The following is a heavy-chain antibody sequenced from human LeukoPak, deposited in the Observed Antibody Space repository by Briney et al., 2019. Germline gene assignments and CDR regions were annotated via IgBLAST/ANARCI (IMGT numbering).Heavy chain of an antibody. D-gene: IGHD6-19*01. CDR3: ARDPQWLVRGAFDI. V-gene: IGHV3-48*04. CDR2: ISSSSSTI. Sequence: PGGSLRLSCAASGFTFSSYSMNWVRQAPGKGLEWVSYISSSSSTIYYADSVKGRFTISRDNAKNSLYLQMNSLRAEDTAVYYCARDPQWLVRGAFDIWGQGTMVTVSS. CDR1: GFTFSSYS. J-gene: IGHJ3*02.